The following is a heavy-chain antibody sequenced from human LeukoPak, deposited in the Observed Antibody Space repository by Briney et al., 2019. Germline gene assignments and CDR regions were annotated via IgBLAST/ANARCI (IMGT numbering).Heavy chain of an antibody. J-gene: IGHJ5*02. CDR2: ISGSAKTR. Sequence: GRSLTLAWSASGSPVSSNEMRSARQPPRKWLEWVSGISGSAKTRYYADSMKGRLTISRDNVKNSLDLQMNNLRADDTAVYYCVRGEGLRFVSWGQGTLVTAYS. V-gene: IGHV3-48*03. CDR1: GSPVSSNE. D-gene: IGHD3-3*01. CDR3: VRGEGLRFVS.